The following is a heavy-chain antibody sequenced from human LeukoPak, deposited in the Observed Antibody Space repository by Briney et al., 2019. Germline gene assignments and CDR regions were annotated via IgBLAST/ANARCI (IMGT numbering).Heavy chain of an antibody. CDR3: ARLGIVVVPAAIFAFDI. V-gene: IGHV4-34*01. Sequence: PSETLSLTCAVYGGSFSGYYWSWIRQPPGNGLEWIGEINHSGSTNYNPSLKSRVTISVDTSKNQFSLKLSSVTAADTAVYYCARLGIVVVPAAIFAFDIWGQGTMVTVSS. D-gene: IGHD2-2*03. CDR2: INHSGST. J-gene: IGHJ3*02. CDR1: GGSFSGYY.